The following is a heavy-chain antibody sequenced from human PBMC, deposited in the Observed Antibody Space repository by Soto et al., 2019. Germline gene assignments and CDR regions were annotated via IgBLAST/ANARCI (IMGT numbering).Heavy chain of an antibody. CDR3: ARGDMVRGDNPRVYY. Sequence: EVQLVESGGGLVKPGGSLRLSCASSGFTFSSYSMNWVRQAPGRGLEWVSSISSSSTFIYYADSLKGRFTISRDNAKNSLSLQMNSLRAEDTAVYYCARGDMVRGDNPRVYYWGQGTLVTVSS. CDR2: ISSSSTFI. CDR1: GFTFSSYS. J-gene: IGHJ4*02. D-gene: IGHD3-10*01. V-gene: IGHV3-21*01.